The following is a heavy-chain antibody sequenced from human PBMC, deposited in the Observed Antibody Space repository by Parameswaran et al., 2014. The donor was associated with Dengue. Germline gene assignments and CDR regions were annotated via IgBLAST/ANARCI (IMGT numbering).Heavy chain of an antibody. Sequence: WIRQPPGKGLEWVSAISGSGGSTYYADSVKGRFTISRDNSKNTLYLQMNSLRAEDTAVYYCANSLRLSGYDDTDPSGHWGQGTLVTVSS. D-gene: IGHD5-12*01. V-gene: IGHV3-23*01. J-gene: IGHJ4*02. CDR3: ANSLRLSGYDDTDPSGH. CDR2: ISGSGGST.